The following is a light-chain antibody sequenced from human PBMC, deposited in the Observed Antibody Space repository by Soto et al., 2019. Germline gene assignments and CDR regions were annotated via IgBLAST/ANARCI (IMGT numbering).Light chain of an antibody. V-gene: IGKV3-11*01. CDR3: QQRNTWPLT. CDR2: DAS. CDR1: QSFSSY. J-gene: IGKJ4*01. Sequence: EIVLTQSPATLSLSPGERATLSCRASQSFSSYLAWYQQKPGQAPRLLIYDASNRATGIPARFSGSGSGTDFTLTISSLEPEDFAVYYCQQRNTWPLTFGGGTKVEIK.